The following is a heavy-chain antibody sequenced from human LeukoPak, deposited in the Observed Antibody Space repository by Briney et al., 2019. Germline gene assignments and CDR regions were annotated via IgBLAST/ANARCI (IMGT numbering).Heavy chain of an antibody. V-gene: IGHV4-4*07. CDR2: IYSSGTT. CDR3: TRGVGAGGY. D-gene: IGHD1-26*01. Sequence: SETLSLTCSVSGLSINLFSWSWIRQPAGKGLEWIGRIYSSGTTFYNPSLKGRVTVSVDKSRNQFSLEMKSVTVADTAVYYCTRGVGAGGYWGQGTQVTVSS. J-gene: IGHJ4*02. CDR1: GLSINLFS.